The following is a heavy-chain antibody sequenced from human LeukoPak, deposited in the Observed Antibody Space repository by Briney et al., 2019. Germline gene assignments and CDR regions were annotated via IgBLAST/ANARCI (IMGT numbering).Heavy chain of an antibody. J-gene: IGHJ3*02. D-gene: IGHD3-16*02. V-gene: IGHV4-59*01. Sequence: SETLSLTCTVSGGSISSYYWSWLRQPPGKGLEWIGYIYYSGSTNYNPSLKNRVAISVDTSKNQFSLKLSSVTAADTAVYYCARSDYVWGSYRSDAFDIWGQGTMVTVSS. CDR1: GGSISSYY. CDR2: IYYSGST. CDR3: ARSDYVWGSYRSDAFDI.